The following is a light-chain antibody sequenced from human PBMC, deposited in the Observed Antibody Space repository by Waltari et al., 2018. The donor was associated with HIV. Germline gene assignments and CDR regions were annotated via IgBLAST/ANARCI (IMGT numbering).Light chain of an antibody. J-gene: IGLJ3*02. CDR2: KDS. V-gene: IGLV3-25*03. CDR3: QSADSSGTYRV. Sequence: SYELTQPPAVAVSPGQTARVTRSGAALPKQYAYWYQQKPGQAPVLVIYKDSERPSGIPERFSGSSSGTTVTLTISGVQAEDEADYYCQSADSSGTYRVFGGGTKLTVL. CDR1: ALPKQY.